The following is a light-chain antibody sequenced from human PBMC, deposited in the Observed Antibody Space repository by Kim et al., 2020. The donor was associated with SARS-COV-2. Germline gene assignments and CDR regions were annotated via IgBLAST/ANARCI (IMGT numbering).Light chain of an antibody. Sequence: VQLTCTLSSGHSSDAMAWHQQQPEKGPRYLMKLNSDGSHSKGDGSPDRFSGSSSGAERYLTISSLQSEDEADYYCQTWGTGIPVVFGGGTQLTVL. CDR1: SGHSSDA. CDR3: QTWGTGIPVV. J-gene: IGLJ2*01. CDR2: LNSDGSH. V-gene: IGLV4-69*01.